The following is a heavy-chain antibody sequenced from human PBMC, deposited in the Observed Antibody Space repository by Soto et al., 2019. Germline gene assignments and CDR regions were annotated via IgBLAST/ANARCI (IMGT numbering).Heavy chain of an antibody. CDR1: GGTFSSYA. D-gene: IGHD2-2*01. V-gene: IGHV1-69*01. Sequence: QVQLVQSGAEVKKPGSSVKVSCKASGGTFSSYAISWVRQAPGQGLEWMGGIIPIFGTANYAQKFQGRVTITADESTSTAYMELSSVRSEDAAVYYCARDRADIVVAPAASSVRYYYYYGMDVWGQGTTVTVSS. CDR2: IIPIFGTA. CDR3: ARDRADIVVAPAASSVRYYYYYGMDV. J-gene: IGHJ6*02.